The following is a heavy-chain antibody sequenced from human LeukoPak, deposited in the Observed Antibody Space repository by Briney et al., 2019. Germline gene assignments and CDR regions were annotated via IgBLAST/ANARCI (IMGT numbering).Heavy chain of an antibody. V-gene: IGHV5-51*01. D-gene: IGHD3-22*01. CDR2: IYPGDSDT. J-gene: IGHJ3*02. CDR3: ARPKYYYDSSGGLGAFVI. Sequence: GESLKISCKGSGYSFTSYWIGWVRQMPGKGLEWMGIIYPGDSDTRYSPSFQGQVTISADKSISTAYLQWSSLKASDTAMYYCARPKYYYDSSGGLGAFVIWGQGTMVTVSS. CDR1: GYSFTSYW.